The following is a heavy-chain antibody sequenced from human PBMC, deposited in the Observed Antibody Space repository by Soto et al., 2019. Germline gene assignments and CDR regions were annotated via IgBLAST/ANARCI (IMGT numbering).Heavy chain of an antibody. Sequence: SETLSLTCTVSGGSISSYYWSWIRQPPGKGLEWIGYIYYSGSTNYNPSLKSRVTISVDTSKNQFSLKLSSVTAADTAVYYCARQAAYSSGWYGGPGGYIDYRGQGTLVTVSS. V-gene: IGHV4-59*08. J-gene: IGHJ4*02. CDR3: ARQAAYSSGWYGGPGGYIDY. CDR2: IYYSGST. CDR1: GGSISSYY. D-gene: IGHD6-19*01.